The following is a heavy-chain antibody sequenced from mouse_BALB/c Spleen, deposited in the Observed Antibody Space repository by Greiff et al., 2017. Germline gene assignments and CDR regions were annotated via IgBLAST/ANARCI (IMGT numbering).Heavy chain of an antibody. Sequence: EVQVVESGGGLVKPGGSLKLSCAASGFTFSSYAMSWVRQTPEKRLEWVASISSGGSTYYPDSVKGRFTISRDNARNILYLQMSSLRSEDTAMYYCARDGNLAWFAYWGQGTLVTVSA. D-gene: IGHD2-1*01. CDR3: ARDGNLAWFAY. CDR2: ISSGGST. V-gene: IGHV5-6-5*01. J-gene: IGHJ3*01. CDR1: GFTFSSYA.